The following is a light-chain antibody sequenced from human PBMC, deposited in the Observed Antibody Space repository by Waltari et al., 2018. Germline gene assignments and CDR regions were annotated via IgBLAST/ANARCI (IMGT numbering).Light chain of an antibody. CDR2: DFS. V-gene: IGLV2-14*04. J-gene: IGLJ3*02. CDR3: VSYTTISTWV. Sequence: QQPGKAPKVIIYDFSKRPSGVSNRCSVSKSGNTASLIISGLQAADEADYYCVSYTTISTWVFGGGTKLTVL.